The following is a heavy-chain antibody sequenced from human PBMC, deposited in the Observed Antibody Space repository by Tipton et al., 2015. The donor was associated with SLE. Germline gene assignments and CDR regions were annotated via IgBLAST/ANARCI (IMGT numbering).Heavy chain of an antibody. CDR2: IDATGRT. D-gene: IGHD6-19*01. CDR3: ARDDPDGDGSGISGDY. Sequence: TLSLTCSVSGGSFSSGDYYWSWIRQPPGKGLEWIGNIDATGRTNYSPSLLGRVTISVDTSKNQFSLKLSSVTAADTAVYYCARDDPDGDGSGISGDYWGQGTLVTVSS. J-gene: IGHJ4*02. CDR1: GGSFSSGDYY. V-gene: IGHV4-61*08.